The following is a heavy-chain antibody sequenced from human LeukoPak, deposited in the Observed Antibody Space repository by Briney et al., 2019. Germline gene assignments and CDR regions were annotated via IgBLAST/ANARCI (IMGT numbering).Heavy chain of an antibody. CDR1: GYSFTSYW. CDR2: IYPGDSDT. Sequence: GESLKISCNGSGYSFTSYWIGWVRQMPGKGLEWMGIIYPGDSDTRYSPSFQGQVTISADKSISTAYLQWSSLKASDTAMYYCARLELERPAGYYFDYWGQGTLVTVSS. V-gene: IGHV5-51*01. J-gene: IGHJ4*02. D-gene: IGHD1-1*01. CDR3: ARLELERPAGYYFDY.